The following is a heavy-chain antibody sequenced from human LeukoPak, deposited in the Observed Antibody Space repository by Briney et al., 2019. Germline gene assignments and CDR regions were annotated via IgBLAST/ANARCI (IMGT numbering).Heavy chain of an antibody. CDR3: VRDLGVDTSMIFFDY. CDR2: FDPEDDET. CDR1: GYTLTELS. Sequence: ASVKVSCKVSGYTLTELSMHWVRQAPGKGLEWMGGFDPEDDETIYAQKFQGRVTMTEDTSTDTAYMELRSLRSDDTAVFYCVRDLGVDTSMIFFDYWGQGTLVTVSS. V-gene: IGHV1-24*01. D-gene: IGHD5-18*01. J-gene: IGHJ4*02.